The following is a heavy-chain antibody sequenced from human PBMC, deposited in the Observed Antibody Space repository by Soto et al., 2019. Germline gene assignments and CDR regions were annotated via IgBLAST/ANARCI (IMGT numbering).Heavy chain of an antibody. CDR1: GFTFSSFA. D-gene: IGHD6-6*01. CDR3: AKGAYSSYCRWFDP. CDR2: ISGSGGAT. J-gene: IGHJ5*02. Sequence: ESGGGLVQPGGSLRLSCAASGFTFSSFAMSWVRQAPGKGLEWVSAISGSGGATNYADSVKGRFTISRDNSKNTLYLQINSLRVEDTAVYYCAKGAYSSYCRWFDPWGQGTQVTVSS. V-gene: IGHV3-23*01.